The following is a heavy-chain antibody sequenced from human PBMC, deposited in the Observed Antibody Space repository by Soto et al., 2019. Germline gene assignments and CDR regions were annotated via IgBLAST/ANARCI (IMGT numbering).Heavy chain of an antibody. J-gene: IGHJ6*02. CDR1: GYSFTNYW. D-gene: IGHD1-26*01. Sequence: GESLKISCKGSGYSFTNYWINWVRQMPGKGLEWMGRIDPGDSYINYSPSFQGHVTISADKSISTAYLQWSSLRASDTAMYYCAITGIVGATNVFDYYYYGMDVWGQGTTVTVSS. CDR3: AITGIVGATNVFDYYYYGMDV. V-gene: IGHV5-10-1*01. CDR2: IDPGDSYI.